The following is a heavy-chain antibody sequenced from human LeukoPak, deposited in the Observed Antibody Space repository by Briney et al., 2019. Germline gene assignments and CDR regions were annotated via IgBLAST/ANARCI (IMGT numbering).Heavy chain of an antibody. CDR1: GGSISSYY. J-gene: IGHJ5*02. Sequence: SETLSLTCTVSGGSISSYYWTWIRQSAGKGLEWIGRINTSGSTNYNSSLRSRVTMSVNTSKNQFSLNLTSVTAADTAVYSCAREGGDPRWPDPWGQGTLVTVSS. V-gene: IGHV4-4*07. CDR2: INTSGST. CDR3: AREGGDPRWPDP. D-gene: IGHD2-15*01.